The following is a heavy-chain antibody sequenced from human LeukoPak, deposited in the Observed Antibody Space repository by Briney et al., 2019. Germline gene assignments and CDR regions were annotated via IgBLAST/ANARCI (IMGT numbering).Heavy chain of an antibody. J-gene: IGHJ3*02. V-gene: IGHV3-74*01. D-gene: IGHD3-3*01. CDR2: ITNDGSST. Sequence: GGSLRLSCAASGLTFSSHWMHWVRQAPGKGLVWVSRITNDGSSTTYADSVKGRFTISRDNSKNTLYLQMNSLRAEDTAVYYCASATNHYDFWSGYLGNDAFDIWGQGTMVTVSS. CDR3: ASATNHYDFWSGYLGNDAFDI. CDR1: GLTFSSHW.